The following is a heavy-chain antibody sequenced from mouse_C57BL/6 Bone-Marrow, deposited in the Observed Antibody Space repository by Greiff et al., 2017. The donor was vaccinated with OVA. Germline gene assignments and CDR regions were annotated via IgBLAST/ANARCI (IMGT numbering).Heavy chain of an antibody. J-gene: IGHJ4*01. CDR2: IHPNSGST. CDR3: ARSRPIYYDYERYAMDY. CDR1: GYTFTSYW. D-gene: IGHD2-4*01. Sequence: QVQLQQPGAELVKPGASVKLSCKASGYTFTSYWMHWVKQRPGQGLEWIGMIHPNSGSTNYNEKFKSKATLTVDKSSSTAYMQLSSLTSEDSAVYYCARSRPIYYDYERYAMDYWGQGTSVTVSS. V-gene: IGHV1-64*01.